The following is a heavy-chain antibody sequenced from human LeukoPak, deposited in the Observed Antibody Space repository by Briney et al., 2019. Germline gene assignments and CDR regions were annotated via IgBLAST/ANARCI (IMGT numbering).Heavy chain of an antibody. CDR3: ARDTSIAAAGFYGMDV. CDR2: ISSSGSTI. CDR1: GFTFSSYE. V-gene: IGHV3-48*03. D-gene: IGHD6-13*01. J-gene: IGHJ6*02. Sequence: PGGSLRLSCAASGFTFSSYEMNWVRQAPGKGLEWVSYISSSGSTIYYADSVKGRFTIPRDNAKNSLYLQMNSLRAEDTAVYYCARDTSIAAAGFYGMDVWGQGTTVTVSS.